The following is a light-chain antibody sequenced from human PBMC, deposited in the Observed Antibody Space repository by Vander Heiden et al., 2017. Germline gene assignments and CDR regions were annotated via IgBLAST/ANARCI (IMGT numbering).Light chain of an antibody. CDR3: TSYASSNSVV. Sequence: QSALTQPPTASGSPGPSVTIPCTGTSSAVGGYNYVPWYQTPPGKAPKIMIYEVSKRPSGVPDRFSGSKSGTTASPTVSGLQAEDEADYYCTSYASSNSVVFGGGTKRTVL. CDR2: EVS. CDR1: SSAVGGYNY. J-gene: IGLJ2*01. V-gene: IGLV2-8*01.